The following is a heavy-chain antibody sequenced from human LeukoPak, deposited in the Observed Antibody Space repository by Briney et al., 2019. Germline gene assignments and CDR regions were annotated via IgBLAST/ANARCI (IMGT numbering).Heavy chain of an antibody. CDR2: IYDTGRT. J-gene: IGHJ5*02. V-gene: IGHV4-59*12. CDR1: IDSMFGYF. Sequence: SETLSLTCTVSIDSMFGYFWSWIRQPPGGGLEWIGYIYDTGRTNYSPSLKSRATISLDTSNKQFSLKLSSVTAADTAVYCCARAIFYGSGSLNWFDPWGQGTLVTVSS. CDR3: ARAIFYGSGSLNWFDP. D-gene: IGHD3-10*01.